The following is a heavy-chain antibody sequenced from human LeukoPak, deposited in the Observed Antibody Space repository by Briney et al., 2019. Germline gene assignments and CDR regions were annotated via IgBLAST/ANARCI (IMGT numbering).Heavy chain of an antibody. J-gene: IGHJ3*02. V-gene: IGHV4-61*05. CDR2: IYYSGST. CDR1: GGSISSSSYY. CDR3: ARGAEEHHYDYVWGSYRYLVAFDI. D-gene: IGHD3-16*02. Sequence: PSETLSLTCTVSGGSISSSSYYWGWIRQPPGKGLEWIGYIYYSGSTNYNPSLKSRVTISVDTSKNQFSLKLSSVTAADTAVYYCARGAEEHHYDYVWGSYRYLVAFDIWGQGTMVTVSS.